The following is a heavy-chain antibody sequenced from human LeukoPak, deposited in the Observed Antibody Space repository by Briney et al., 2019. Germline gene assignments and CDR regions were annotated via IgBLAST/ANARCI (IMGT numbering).Heavy chain of an antibody. Sequence: GGSLRLSCAASGFIVSSNYMSWGRQAPGKGLEWVSVIYSGGSTSYAASVKGRFTISTHNSKNTLYLQMNSLKAEDTAMYYCARGQLGTLGTLDYWGQGTLVTVSS. CDR3: ARGQLGTLGTLDY. J-gene: IGHJ4*02. CDR1: GFIVSSNY. CDR2: IYSGGST. V-gene: IGHV3-53*04. D-gene: IGHD1-1*01.